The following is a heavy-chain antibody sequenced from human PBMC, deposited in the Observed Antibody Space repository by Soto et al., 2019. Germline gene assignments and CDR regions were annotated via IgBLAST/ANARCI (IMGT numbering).Heavy chain of an antibody. V-gene: IGHV4-34*01. J-gene: IGHJ5*02. CDR3: ARGGDYDFWRGYYNWFDP. CDR1: GGSFSGYY. Sequence: SETLSLTCAVYGGSFSGYYWSWIRQPPGKGLEWIGEINHSGSTNYNPSLKSRVTISVDTSKNQYSLKLSSVTAADTAVYYCARGGDYDFWRGYYNWFDPWGQGTLVTVSS. CDR2: INHSGST. D-gene: IGHD3-3*01.